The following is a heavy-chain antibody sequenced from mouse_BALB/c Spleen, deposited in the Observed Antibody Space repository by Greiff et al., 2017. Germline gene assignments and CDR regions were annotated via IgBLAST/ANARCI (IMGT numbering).Heavy chain of an antibody. J-gene: IGHJ2*01. V-gene: IGHV5-12-1*01. D-gene: IGHD2-4*01. CDR2: ISSGGGST. CDR1: GFAFSSYD. Sequence: EVKLVESGGGLVKPGGSLKLSCAASGFAFSSYDMSWVRQTPEKRLEWVAYISSGGGSTYYPDTVKGRFTISRDNAKNTLYLQMSSLKSEDTAMYYCARRGGYDYVYYFDYWGQGTTLTVSS. CDR3: ARRGGYDYVYYFDY.